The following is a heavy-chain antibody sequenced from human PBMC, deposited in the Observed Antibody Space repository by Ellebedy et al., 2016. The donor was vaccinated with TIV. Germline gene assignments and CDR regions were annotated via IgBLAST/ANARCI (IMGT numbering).Heavy chain of an antibody. CDR1: GYSFTTSW. J-gene: IGHJ4*02. CDR3: ARLGSFSFDY. V-gene: IGHV5-51*01. D-gene: IGHD3-16*01. Sequence: GESLKISCKGSGYSFTTSWISWVRQMPGKGLEWMGIIYPGDSDIRYSPSFQGQVSISADKSISTAYLQWRSLKASDTAMYYCARLGSFSFDYWGQGTLVTVSS. CDR2: IYPGDSDI.